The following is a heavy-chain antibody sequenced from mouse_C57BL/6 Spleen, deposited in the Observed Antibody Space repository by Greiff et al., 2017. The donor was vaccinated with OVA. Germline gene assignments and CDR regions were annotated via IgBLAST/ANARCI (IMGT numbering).Heavy chain of an antibody. V-gene: IGHV5-17*01. J-gene: IGHJ1*03. CDR3: ARRTTVVDWYFDV. D-gene: IGHD1-1*01. CDR2: ISSGSSTI. Sequence: EVKLVESGGGLVKPGGSLKLSCAASGFTFSDYGMHWVRQAPEKGLEWVAYISSGSSTIYYADTVKGRFTISRDNAKNTLFLQMTSLRSEDTAMYYCARRTTVVDWYFDVWGTGTTVTVSS. CDR1: GFTFSDYG.